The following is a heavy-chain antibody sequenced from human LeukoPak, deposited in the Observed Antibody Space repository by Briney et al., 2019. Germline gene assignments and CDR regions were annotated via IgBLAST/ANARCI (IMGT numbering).Heavy chain of an antibody. D-gene: IGHD6-19*01. CDR3: ARGSIAVAGILDY. CDR1: GFTVSSKY. Sequence: PGGSLRLSCAASGFTVSSKYMSWVRRAPGKGLEWVSVIYSGGATYYADSVKGRFTISRDNAKNSLYLQMNSLRAEDTAVYYCARGSIAVAGILDYWGQGTLVTVSS. V-gene: IGHV3-66*01. CDR2: IYSGGAT. J-gene: IGHJ4*02.